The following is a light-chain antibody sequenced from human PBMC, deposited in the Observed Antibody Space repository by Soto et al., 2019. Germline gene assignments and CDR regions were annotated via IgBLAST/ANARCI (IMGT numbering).Light chain of an antibody. J-gene: IGKJ1*01. CDR2: KAS. Sequence: DIHMTQSPSTLSGSVGYRFTITCRASQTISSWLAWYQQKPGKAPKLLIYKASTLKSGVPSRSRGSGSGTEFTLTISSLQPDDFETYYCQHYNSYSEAFGQGTKVDIK. CDR3: QHYNSYSEA. V-gene: IGKV1-5*03. CDR1: QTISSW.